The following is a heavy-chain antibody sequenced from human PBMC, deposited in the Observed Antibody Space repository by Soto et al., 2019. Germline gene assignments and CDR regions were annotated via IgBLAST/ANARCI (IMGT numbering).Heavy chain of an antibody. CDR2: ISNSFSDGNT. D-gene: IGHD1-7*01. Sequence: EVQLLESGGGLVQPGGSLRLSCAASGFTFSNYAMNWVRQAPGKGLEWVSAISNSFSDGNTHYADSVKGRVTISRDNEKITVFLEMSILRAEDTAVYYFAQVFSPELGTYFDYWGQGTLVTVSS. CDR3: AQVFSPELGTYFDY. V-gene: IGHV3-23*01. J-gene: IGHJ4*02. CDR1: GFTFSNYA.